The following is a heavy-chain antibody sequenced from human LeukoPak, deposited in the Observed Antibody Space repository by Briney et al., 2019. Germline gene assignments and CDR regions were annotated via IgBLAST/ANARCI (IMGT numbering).Heavy chain of an antibody. D-gene: IGHD2-21*01. CDR1: GFTFSNYA. CDR3: VKEVPTYGYFDY. V-gene: IGHV3-23*01. CDR2: LNGGRT. J-gene: IGHJ4*02. Sequence: GGSLRLSCVASGFTFSNYAMSWVRQAPGRGLEWIAALNGGRTFFQNSVGGRCTISRDNSKSTLYLHLNSLTGDDTAVYYCVKEVPTYGYFDYWGRGTLVTVSA.